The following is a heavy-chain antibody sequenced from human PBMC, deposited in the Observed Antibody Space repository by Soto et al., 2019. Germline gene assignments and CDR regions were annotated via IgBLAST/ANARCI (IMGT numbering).Heavy chain of an antibody. J-gene: IGHJ4*02. CDR3: ARQWSTVVGPYHY. CDR2: ISTYNGNT. CDR1: GYTFNNYA. D-gene: IGHD2-15*01. Sequence: QVQLVQSGGEVKKPGASVRVSCKASGYTFNNYAISWVRQAPGQGPEWMGWISTYNGNTHYAQNLQGRVTMTRDTSTSTAYMEPRSLRSDDTAVYYCARQWSTVVGPYHYWGQGTLVTVSS. V-gene: IGHV1-18*01.